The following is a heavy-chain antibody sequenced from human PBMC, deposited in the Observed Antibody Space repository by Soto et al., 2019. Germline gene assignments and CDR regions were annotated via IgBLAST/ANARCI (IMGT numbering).Heavy chain of an antibody. D-gene: IGHD1-26*01. CDR2: IWYDGSNK. Sequence: AGGTLRLSCAASGFTFCSYGMHWVRQAPGKGLEWVAVIWYDGSNKYYADSVKGRFTISRDNSKNTLYLQMNSLRAEDTAVYYCARESGRRRAFDIWGQGTMVTVSS. V-gene: IGHV3-33*01. J-gene: IGHJ3*02. CDR3: ARESGRRRAFDI. CDR1: GFTFCSYG.